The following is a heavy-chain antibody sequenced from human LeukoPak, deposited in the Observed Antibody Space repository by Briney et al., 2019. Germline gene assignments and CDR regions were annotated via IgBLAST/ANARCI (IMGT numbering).Heavy chain of an antibody. J-gene: IGHJ4*02. Sequence: PSETLSLTCTVSGGSISSYYWSWIRQPPGKGLEWIGEINHSGSTNYNPSLKSRVTISVDTSKNQFSLKLSSVTAADTAVYYCARGSPATGATFDYWGQGTLVTVSS. CDR1: GGSISSYY. D-gene: IGHD1-7*01. CDR2: INHSGST. V-gene: IGHV4-34*01. CDR3: ARGSPATGATFDY.